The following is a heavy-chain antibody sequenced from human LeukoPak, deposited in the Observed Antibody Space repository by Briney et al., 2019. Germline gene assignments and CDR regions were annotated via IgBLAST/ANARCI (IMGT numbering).Heavy chain of an antibody. CDR1: GDTLPTYG. Sequence: GASVKVSCKASGDTLPTYGITWVRQAPGQGLEWMGWVSTYNGHTNYARYLQGRVTMTRDTSTKTAYMELRGLRANDTAIYYCARPAKGAYYFYYMDVWGKGTTVTVSS. CDR2: VSTYNGHT. D-gene: IGHD2-2*01. J-gene: IGHJ6*03. CDR3: ARPAKGAYYFYYMDV. V-gene: IGHV1-18*01.